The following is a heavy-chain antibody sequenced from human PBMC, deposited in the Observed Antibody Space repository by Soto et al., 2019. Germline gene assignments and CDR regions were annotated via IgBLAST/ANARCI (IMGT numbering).Heavy chain of an antibody. Sequence: QVQLVESGGGVVQPGRSLRLSCAASGFTFSSYGMHWVRQAPGKGLEWVAVISYDGSNKYYADSVKGRFTISRDNSKNTLYLQMNSLRAEDTAVYYCAKDLIAVAGTEWFDPWGQGTLVTVSS. CDR1: GFTFSSYG. CDR2: ISYDGSNK. CDR3: AKDLIAVAGTEWFDP. D-gene: IGHD6-19*01. V-gene: IGHV3-30*18. J-gene: IGHJ5*02.